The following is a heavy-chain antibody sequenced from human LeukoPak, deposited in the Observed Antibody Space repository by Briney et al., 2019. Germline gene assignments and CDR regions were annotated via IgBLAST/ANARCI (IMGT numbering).Heavy chain of an antibody. Sequence: GGSLRLSCAASGFTFSSYWMHWVRQAPGKGLVWVSRINSDGSSTSYADSVKGRFTISRDNAKNTLYLQMNSLRAEDTAVYYCARVGWWELGDYYGMDVWGQGTTVTVSS. CDR3: ARVGWWELGDYYGMDV. V-gene: IGHV3-74*01. J-gene: IGHJ6*02. CDR1: GFTFSSYW. CDR2: INSDGSST. D-gene: IGHD4-23*01.